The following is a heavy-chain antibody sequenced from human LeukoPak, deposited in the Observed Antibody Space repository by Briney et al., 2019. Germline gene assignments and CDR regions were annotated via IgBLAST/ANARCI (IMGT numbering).Heavy chain of an antibody. J-gene: IGHJ3*02. D-gene: IGHD1-14*01. V-gene: IGHV3-23*01. CDR3: AKGNQRAYDAFDI. Sequence: GGSLRLSCAASGFTVSSTYMSWVRQAPGKGLEWVSTISAGGGDTDHADSVKGRFTISRDNSKNTLHLQMNSLRAEDTAVYYCAKGNQRAYDAFDIWGQGTMVTVSS. CDR2: ISAGGGDT. CDR1: GFTVSSTY.